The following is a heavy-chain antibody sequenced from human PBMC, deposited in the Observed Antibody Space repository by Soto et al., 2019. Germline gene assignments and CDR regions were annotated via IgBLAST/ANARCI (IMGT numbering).Heavy chain of an antibody. J-gene: IGHJ6*03. CDR2: ISSSSSTI. D-gene: IGHD6-13*01. Sequence: GGSLRLSCAASGFTFSSYSMNWVRQAPGKGLEWVSYISSSSSTIYYADSVKGRFTISRDNAKNSLYLQMNSLRAEDTAVYYCARDKQQLVILYYYYMDVWGKGTTVTVSS. CDR3: ARDKQQLVILYYYYMDV. V-gene: IGHV3-48*01. CDR1: GFTFSSYS.